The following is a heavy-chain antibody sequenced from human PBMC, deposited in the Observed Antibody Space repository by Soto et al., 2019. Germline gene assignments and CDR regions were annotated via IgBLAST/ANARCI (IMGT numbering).Heavy chain of an antibody. CDR3: DGVGAGRAWSPFLGKRSADP. J-gene: IGHJ5*02. D-gene: IGHD1-26*01. CDR2: ISSSSSYI. V-gene: IGHV3-21*01. CDR1: GLPSCDLS. Sequence: GFLRACNSSSGLPSCDLSITRVRKATGKGLEWVSSISSSSSYIYYADSVKGRFTISRDNAKNTLYLQMNSLRAEDMDVHAYDGVGAGRAWSPFLGKRSADP.